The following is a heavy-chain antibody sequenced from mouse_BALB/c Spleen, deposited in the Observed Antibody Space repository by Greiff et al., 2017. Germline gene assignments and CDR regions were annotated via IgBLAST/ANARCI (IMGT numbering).Heavy chain of an antibody. Sequence: VQLQQSGAELMKPGASVKISCKATGYTFSSYWIEWVKQRPGHGLEWIGEILPGSGSTNYNEKFKGKATFTADTSSNTAYMQLSSLTSEDSAVYYCASRWLPYYFDYWGQGTTLTVSS. CDR1: GYTFSSYW. CDR3: ASRWLPYYFDY. CDR2: ILPGSGST. J-gene: IGHJ2*01. D-gene: IGHD2-3*01. V-gene: IGHV1-9*01.